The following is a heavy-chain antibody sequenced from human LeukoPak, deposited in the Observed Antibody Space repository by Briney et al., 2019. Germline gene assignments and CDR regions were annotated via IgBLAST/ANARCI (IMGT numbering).Heavy chain of an antibody. V-gene: IGHV1-2*02. CDR1: GYTFTGYY. Sequence: ASVKVSCKASGYTFTGYYLHWVRQAPGQGLEWMGWITPNSGDTDYALKFQGRVTMTRDTSISTAYMELTGLRSDDTAVYYCARGGDYDFWSGYYVNHYYYYMDVWGKGTTVTVSS. D-gene: IGHD3-3*01. CDR2: ITPNSGDT. J-gene: IGHJ6*03. CDR3: ARGGDYDFWSGYYVNHYYYYMDV.